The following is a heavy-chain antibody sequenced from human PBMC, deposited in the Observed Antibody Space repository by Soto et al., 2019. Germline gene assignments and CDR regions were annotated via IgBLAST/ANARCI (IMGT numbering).Heavy chain of an antibody. CDR3: ARGRPFCWCGYQVDAFDI. D-gene: IGHD3-3*01. V-gene: IGHV4-30-4*01. CDR1: GGFIKRSDYF. Sequence: SETLSLTCTVSGGFIKRSDYFWIWIRQPPGKGLEWIGYIHYSASTYYNPSLKRRVTISVDRSKNQFSLRLSSVTAADTAVYYCARGRPFCWCGYQVDAFDICGQGTMVTGSS. CDR2: IHYSAST. J-gene: IGHJ3*02.